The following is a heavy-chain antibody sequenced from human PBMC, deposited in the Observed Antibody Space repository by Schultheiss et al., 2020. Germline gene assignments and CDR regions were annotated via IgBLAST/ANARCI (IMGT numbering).Heavy chain of an antibody. D-gene: IGHD1-26*01. CDR1: GGSFSGYY. J-gene: IGHJ4*02. V-gene: IGHV4-59*12. CDR2: IYYSGST. Sequence: SQTLSLTCAVYGGSFSGYYWSWIRQPPGKGLEWIGYIYYSGSTNYNPSLKSRVTISVDTSKNQFSLKLSSVTAADTAVYYCARLRGWELARFDYWGQGTLVT. CDR3: ARLRGWELARFDY.